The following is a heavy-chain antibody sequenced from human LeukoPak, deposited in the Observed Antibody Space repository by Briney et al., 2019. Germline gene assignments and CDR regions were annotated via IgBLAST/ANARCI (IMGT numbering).Heavy chain of an antibody. V-gene: IGHV1-8*03. CDR3: ATYGSGGDYFDY. J-gene: IGHJ4*02. Sequence: ASVNVSCKASGYTFTSYDINWVRQATGQGLEWMGWMNPNSGNTGYAQKFQGRVTITRNTSISTAYMELSSLRSGDTAVYYCATYGSGGDYFDYWGQGTLVTVSS. D-gene: IGHD3-10*01. CDR1: GYTFTSYD. CDR2: MNPNSGNT.